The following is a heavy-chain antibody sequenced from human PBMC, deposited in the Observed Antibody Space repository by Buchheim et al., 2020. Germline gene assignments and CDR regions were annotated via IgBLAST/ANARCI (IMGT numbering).Heavy chain of an antibody. Sequence: EVQLVESGGGLVQPGGSLRLSCAASGFTFSSYEMNWVRQAPGQGLEWVSYISSSGSTIYYADSVKGRFTISRDTAKNSLYLQMNSLRAEDTAVYYCARTPAYGGNSNYFDYWGQGTL. CDR1: GFTFSSYE. CDR2: ISSSGSTI. CDR3: ARTPAYGGNSNYFDY. J-gene: IGHJ4*02. D-gene: IGHD4-23*01. V-gene: IGHV3-48*03.